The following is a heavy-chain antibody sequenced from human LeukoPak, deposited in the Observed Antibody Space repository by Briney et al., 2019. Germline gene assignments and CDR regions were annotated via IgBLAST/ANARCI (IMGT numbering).Heavy chain of an antibody. Sequence: SETLSLTCAVYGGSFSGYYWSWIRQPPGKGLEWSGEINHSGSTNYNPSLKSRVTISVDKSKNQFSLKLSSVTAADTAVYYCARGVSGWGDFYYWGQGILVTVSS. CDR2: INHSGST. CDR3: ARGVSGWGDFYY. V-gene: IGHV4-34*01. CDR1: GGSFSGYY. D-gene: IGHD6-19*01. J-gene: IGHJ4*02.